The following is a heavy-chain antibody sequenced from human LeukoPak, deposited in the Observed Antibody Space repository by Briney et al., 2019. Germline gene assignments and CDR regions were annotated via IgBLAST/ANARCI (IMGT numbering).Heavy chain of an antibody. Sequence: GGSLRLSCAASGFTFSNYAMNWVRQAPGKGLEWVSTISDSGDNTYYADSVKGRFTISRDNSKRTMYVLMSSLGAEDTAIYYCAKGDYGGYPHYFDYWGQGTLVTVSS. D-gene: IGHD4-17*01. CDR2: ISDSGDNT. CDR3: AKGDYGGYPHYFDY. V-gene: IGHV3-23*01. CDR1: GFTFSNYA. J-gene: IGHJ4*02.